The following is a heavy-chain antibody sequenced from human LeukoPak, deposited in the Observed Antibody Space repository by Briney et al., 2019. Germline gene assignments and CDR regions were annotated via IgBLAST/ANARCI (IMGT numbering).Heavy chain of an antibody. CDR3: ATDPDYYGSGSLDY. Sequence: ASVKVSCKVSGYTLTELSIHWVRQAPGKGLEWMGSFAPEDGETIYSQKFQGRVTMTEDTSTDTVYMELSSLSSDDTAVYHCATDPDYYGSGSLDYWGQGTLVNVSS. D-gene: IGHD3-10*01. CDR1: GYTLTELS. CDR2: FAPEDGET. J-gene: IGHJ4*02. V-gene: IGHV1-24*01.